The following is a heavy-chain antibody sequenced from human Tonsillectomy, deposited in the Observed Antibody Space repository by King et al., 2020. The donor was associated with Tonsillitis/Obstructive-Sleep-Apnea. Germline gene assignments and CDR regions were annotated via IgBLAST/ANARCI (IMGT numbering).Heavy chain of an antibody. J-gene: IGHJ4*02. CDR2: IYYTGST. CDR1: GHSIRSSSYY. CDR3: ARHVRDGYGTNFDY. Sequence: LQLQESGPGLVKPSETLSLTCTVSGHSIRSSSYYWGWIRQPPGKGLEWIGTIYYTGSTYYNPSLKSRVTISADTSKNQFSLKLSSVTAADTALYYCARHVRDGYGTNFDYWGQGTLVTVSS. V-gene: IGHV4-39*01. D-gene: IGHD5-24*01.